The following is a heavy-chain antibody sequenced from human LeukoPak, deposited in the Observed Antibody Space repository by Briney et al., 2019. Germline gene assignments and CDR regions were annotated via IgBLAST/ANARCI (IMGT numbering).Heavy chain of an antibody. CDR2: INPNSGGT. J-gene: IGHJ6*02. Sequence: ASVKVRCKASGYTFTGYCIHWVRQAPGQGLEWMGWINPNSGGTSYAQKSQGWVTMTMDTSISTAYMEVSRLRSADTAVYYCAREAGGTYCSGGSCYLAPRSYYYYGMDVWGQATTVTVPS. CDR1: GYTFTGYC. D-gene: IGHD2-15*01. CDR3: AREAGGTYCSGGSCYLAPRSYYYYGMDV. V-gene: IGHV1-2*04.